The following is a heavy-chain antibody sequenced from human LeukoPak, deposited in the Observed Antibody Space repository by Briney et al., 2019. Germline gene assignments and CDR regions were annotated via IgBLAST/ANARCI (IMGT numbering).Heavy chain of an antibody. J-gene: IGHJ4*02. D-gene: IGHD1-26*01. CDR2: ISTSGGST. Sequence: GGSLRLSCAASGFTFSSYAMSWVRQAPGKGLEWVSTISTSGGSTYYADSVKGRFTISRDNSKNTLYLQMNSLRAEGTAVYYCAKDLRVGATDCYFDYWGQGTLVTVSS. V-gene: IGHV3-23*01. CDR1: GFTFSSYA. CDR3: AKDLRVGATDCYFDY.